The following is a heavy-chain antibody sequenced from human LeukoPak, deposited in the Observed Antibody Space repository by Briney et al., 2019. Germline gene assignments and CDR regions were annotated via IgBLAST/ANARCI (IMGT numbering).Heavy chain of an antibody. Sequence: SETLSLTCTVSGGSISSSSYYWGWIRQPPGKGLEWIGSIYYSGSTYYNPSLKSRVTISVDTSKNQFSLKLSSVTAADTAVYYCALRHYYYYYMDVWGKGTTVTISS. CDR3: ALRHYYYYYMDV. CDR2: IYYSGST. V-gene: IGHV4-39*07. J-gene: IGHJ6*03. CDR1: GGSISSSSYY.